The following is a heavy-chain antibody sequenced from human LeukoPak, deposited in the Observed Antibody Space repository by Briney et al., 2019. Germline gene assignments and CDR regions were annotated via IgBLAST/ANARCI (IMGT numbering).Heavy chain of an antibody. D-gene: IGHD3-22*01. Sequence: SETLSLTCTVSGGSIGGYFWTWIRQAPGKGLEWIGHIYYSGNTNYYPSLKNRVSISVDTSKNQISLKLTSVTSADTAKYYCARVRDYYYDNCGYYDYWGQGTLVTVSS. CDR2: IYYSGNT. CDR1: GGSIGGYF. CDR3: ARVRDYYYDNCGYYDY. J-gene: IGHJ4*02. V-gene: IGHV4-59*01.